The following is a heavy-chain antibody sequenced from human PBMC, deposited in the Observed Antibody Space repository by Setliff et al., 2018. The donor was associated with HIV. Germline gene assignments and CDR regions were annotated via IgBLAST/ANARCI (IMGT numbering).Heavy chain of an antibody. Sequence: PGESLKISCKGSGYSFTSYWIGWVRQMPGKGLEWMGIIYPGDSDTRSSPSFQGQVTSSADKSISTADLQWSSLKASDTAMYYCARPSSGSGRYSAFDIWGQGTMVTVSS. CDR3: ARPSSGSGRYSAFDI. D-gene: IGHD3-10*01. V-gene: IGHV5-51*01. CDR2: IYPGDSDT. CDR1: GYSFTSYW. J-gene: IGHJ3*02.